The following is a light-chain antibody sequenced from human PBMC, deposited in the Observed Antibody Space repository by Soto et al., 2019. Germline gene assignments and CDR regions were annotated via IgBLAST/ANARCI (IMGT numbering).Light chain of an antibody. CDR2: GAS. J-gene: IGKJ5*01. V-gene: IGKV3-15*01. Sequence: EIVMTQSPATLSVSPGERATLSCRASQRVSSNLAWYQQKPGQAPRLLIYGASTRATGIPARFSGSGSGTEFTLTISSLQSEEFAGYYCQQYNNWPITFGQGTRLEIK. CDR1: QRVSSN. CDR3: QQYNNWPIT.